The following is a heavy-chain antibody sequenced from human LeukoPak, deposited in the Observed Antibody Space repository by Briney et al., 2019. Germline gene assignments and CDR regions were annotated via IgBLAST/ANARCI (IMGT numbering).Heavy chain of an antibody. J-gene: IGHJ4*02. CDR2: INPNSGGT. D-gene: IGHD4-23*01. V-gene: IGHV1-2*02. Sequence: GASVKVSCKASGYTFTSYGISWVRQAPGQGLEWMGWINPNSGGTNYAQKFQGRVTMTRDTSISTAYMELSRLRSDDTAVYYCARDLDGDYDGNGFDYWGQGTLVTVSS. CDR1: GYTFTSYG. CDR3: ARDLDGDYDGNGFDY.